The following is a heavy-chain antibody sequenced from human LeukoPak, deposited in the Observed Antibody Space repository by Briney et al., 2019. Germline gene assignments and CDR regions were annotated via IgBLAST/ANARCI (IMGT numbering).Heavy chain of an antibody. D-gene: IGHD3-10*01. J-gene: IGHJ4*02. CDR2: INQSGIT. CDR3: ARGGRRYGGSGSYYTPFDY. V-gene: IGHV4-34*01. CDR1: GGSFSGFY. Sequence: PSETLSLTCAVYGGSFSGFYWTWIRQPPGKGLEWIGEINQSGITNYSPPLKSRMVISVDTSKKQFSLKLNSVTAADTAVYYCARGGRRYGGSGSYYTPFDYWGQGTLVTVSS.